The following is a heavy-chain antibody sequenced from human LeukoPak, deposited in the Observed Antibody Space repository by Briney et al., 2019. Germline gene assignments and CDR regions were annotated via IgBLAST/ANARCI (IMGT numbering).Heavy chain of an antibody. Sequence: PSETLSLTCTVSGGSISSGGHYWSWIRQHPGKGLEWVGYISYSGGTYYNPSLKSRVTISVDTSKNQFSLKVSSVTAADTAVYYCARVLTNTFDYWGQGTLVTVSS. D-gene: IGHD3-9*01. V-gene: IGHV4-31*03. CDR2: ISYSGGT. J-gene: IGHJ4*02. CDR3: ARVLTNTFDY. CDR1: GGSISSGGHY.